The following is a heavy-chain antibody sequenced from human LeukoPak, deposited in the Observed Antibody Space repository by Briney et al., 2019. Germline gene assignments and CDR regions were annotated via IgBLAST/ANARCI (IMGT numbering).Heavy chain of an antibody. CDR3: AKDSRGYGGSDLDY. V-gene: IGHV3-23*01. J-gene: IGHJ4*02. Sequence: PGGSLRLSCAASGFTFSSYAMSWVRQAPGKGLDWVSAISGSGTGTYYADSVKGRFTISRDNSKNTLYLQMNSLRAEDTAVYYCAKDSRGYGGSDLDYWGQGTLVTVSS. D-gene: IGHD5-12*01. CDR1: GFTFSSYA. CDR2: ISGSGTGT.